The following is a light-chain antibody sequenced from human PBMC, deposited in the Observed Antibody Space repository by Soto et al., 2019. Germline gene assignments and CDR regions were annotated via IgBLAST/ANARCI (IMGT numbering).Light chain of an antibody. CDR2: AAS. V-gene: IGKV1-8*01. Sequence: AIRMTQSPSSFSASTGDRVTITCRASQGISSYLAWYQQKPGKAPKLMIYAASTLQSGVPSRFSGSGSGTDCTLTISCLQSEDFSTYYCQQYYSYPRTLGQGTKVDIK. CDR3: QQYYSYPRT. CDR1: QGISSY. J-gene: IGKJ1*01.